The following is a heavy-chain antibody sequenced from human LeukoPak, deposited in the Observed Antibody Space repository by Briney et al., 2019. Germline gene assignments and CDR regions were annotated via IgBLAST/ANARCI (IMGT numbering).Heavy chain of an antibody. V-gene: IGHV4-30-2*01. CDR3: ATTSCSSTSCYEGGFDY. J-gene: IGHJ4*02. CDR2: IYHSGST. Sequence: SETLSLTCAVSGGSISGGGYSWSWIRQPPGKGLEWIGYIYHSGSTYYNPSLKSRVTISVDRSKNQFSLKLSSVTAADTAVYYCATTSCSSTSCYEGGFDYWGQGTLVTVSS. CDR1: GGSISGGGYS. D-gene: IGHD2-2*01.